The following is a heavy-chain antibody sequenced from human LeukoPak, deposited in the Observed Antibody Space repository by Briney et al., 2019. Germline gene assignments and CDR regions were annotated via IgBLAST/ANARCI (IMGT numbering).Heavy chain of an antibody. Sequence: GGSLRLSCTASGFTFGDYAMSWVRQAPGKGLEWVGFIRSKAYGGTTEYAASVKGRFTISRDDSKSIAYLQMNSLKTEDTAVYYGTRVLNGDYGTFDYWGQGTLVTVSS. J-gene: IGHJ4*02. CDR2: IRSKAYGGTT. CDR3: TRVLNGDYGTFDY. CDR1: GFTFGDYA. D-gene: IGHD4-17*01. V-gene: IGHV3-49*04.